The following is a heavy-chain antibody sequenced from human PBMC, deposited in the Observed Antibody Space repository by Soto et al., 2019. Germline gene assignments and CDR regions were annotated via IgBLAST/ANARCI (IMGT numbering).Heavy chain of an antibody. CDR2: ISGSGGST. Sequence: GGSLRLSCAASGFTFSSYAMSWVRQAPGKGLEWVSAISGSGGSTYYADSVKGRFTISRDNSKNTLYLQMNSLRAEDTAVYYCAKTPKLVYYYYYYYMDVWGKGTTVTVSS. J-gene: IGHJ6*03. CDR1: GFTFSSYA. D-gene: IGHD6-6*01. V-gene: IGHV3-23*01. CDR3: AKTPKLVYYYYYYYMDV.